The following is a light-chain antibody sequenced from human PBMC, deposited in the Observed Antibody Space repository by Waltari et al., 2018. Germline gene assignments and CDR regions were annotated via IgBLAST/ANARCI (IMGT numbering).Light chain of an antibody. CDR3: NSYTGSSSGV. CDR2: DVS. CDR1: SSDIGFYNY. J-gene: IGLJ3*02. V-gene: IGLV2-14*01. Sequence: QSALTQPASVSGSPGQSITISCSGTSSDIGFYNYVSWYQQHPGKAPKLIIYDVSQRPAGVSVRFAGSKSGNTASLTITGIQAENESDYYCNSYTGSSSGVFGGGTKVTVL.